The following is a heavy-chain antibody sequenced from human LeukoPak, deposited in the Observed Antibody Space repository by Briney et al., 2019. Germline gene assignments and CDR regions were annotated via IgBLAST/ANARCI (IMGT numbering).Heavy chain of an antibody. CDR3: AKDWATVVPYFDY. J-gene: IGHJ4*02. CDR1: GFTFSSYW. CDR2: INHNGNVN. D-gene: IGHD4-23*01. Sequence: GGSLRLSCAASGFTFSSYWMNWARQAPGKGLEWVASINHNGNVNYYVDSVKGRFTISRDNAKNSLYLQMSNLRAEDTAVYFCAKDWATVVPYFDYWGQGTLVTVSS. V-gene: IGHV3-7*03.